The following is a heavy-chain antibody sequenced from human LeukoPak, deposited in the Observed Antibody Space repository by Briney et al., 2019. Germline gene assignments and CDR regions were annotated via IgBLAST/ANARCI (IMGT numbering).Heavy chain of an antibody. Sequence: SQTLSLTCTVSGGSISSGGYYWSWIRQPPGKGLEWIGYIYHSGSTYYNPSLKSRVTISVDRSKNQFSLKLSSVTAADTAVYYCARWSGLNWFDPWGQGTLVTVSS. CDR1: GGSISSGGYY. CDR3: ARWSGLNWFDP. D-gene: IGHD3-3*01. J-gene: IGHJ5*02. V-gene: IGHV4-30-2*01. CDR2: IYHSGST.